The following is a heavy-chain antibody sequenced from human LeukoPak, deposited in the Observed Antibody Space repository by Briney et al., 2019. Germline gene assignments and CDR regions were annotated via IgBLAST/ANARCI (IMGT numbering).Heavy chain of an antibody. V-gene: IGHV3-48*03. CDR3: VRGGSSGYLWNAFDI. Sequence: PGGSLRLSCVASEFTFPTHEMNWVRQAPGKGLEWVSYISGGSTSIYYADSVKGRFTISRDNARNSLYLQMNSLRADDTAVYYCVRGGSSGYLWNAFDIWGQGTMVTVSS. D-gene: IGHD5-18*01. CDR1: EFTFPTHE. CDR2: ISGGSTSI. J-gene: IGHJ3*02.